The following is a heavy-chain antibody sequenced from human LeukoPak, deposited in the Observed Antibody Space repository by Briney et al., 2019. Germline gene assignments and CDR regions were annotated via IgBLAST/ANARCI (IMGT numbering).Heavy chain of an antibody. J-gene: IGHJ4*02. CDR3: ARHGNTLSPETSSWYY. D-gene: IGHD6-13*01. CDR2: IYPGDSDT. V-gene: IGHV5-51*01. CDR1: GYSFTSYW. Sequence: GESLKISCKGSGYSFTSYWIGWVRQMPGKGLEWMGIIYPGDSDTRYSPSFQGQVTISADKSINTAYLQWSSLKASDTAKYYCARHGNTLSPETSSWYYWGQGTLVTVSS.